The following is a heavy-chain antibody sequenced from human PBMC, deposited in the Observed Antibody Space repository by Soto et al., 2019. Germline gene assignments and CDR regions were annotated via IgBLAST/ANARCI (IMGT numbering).Heavy chain of an antibody. CDR2: INHSGST. Sequence: QVQLQQWGAGLLKPSETLSLTCAVYGGSFSGYYWSGIRQPPGKGLEWIGEINHSGSTNYNPSLKSRVTISVDTSKNQFSLKLSSVTAADTAVYYCRSTLGMDVWGQGTTVTVSS. D-gene: IGHD4-4*01. J-gene: IGHJ6*02. V-gene: IGHV4-34*01. CDR1: GGSFSGYY. CDR3: RSTLGMDV.